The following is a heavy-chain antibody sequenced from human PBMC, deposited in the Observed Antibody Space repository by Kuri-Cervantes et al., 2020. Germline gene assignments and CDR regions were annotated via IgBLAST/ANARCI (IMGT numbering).Heavy chain of an antibody. CDR1: GFTFSSYG. D-gene: IGHD1-26*01. CDR3: VKVYWGVRTFDY. J-gene: IGHJ4*02. V-gene: IGHV3-30*18. CDR2: ISYDGSNK. Sequence: GGFLRLSFAASGFTFSSYGMHWVRQAPGKGLEWVAVISYDGSNKYYSDSVKGRFTISRDNSKNTLYLQMNSLRAEDTAVYYCVKVYWGVRTFDYWGQGTLFTVSS.